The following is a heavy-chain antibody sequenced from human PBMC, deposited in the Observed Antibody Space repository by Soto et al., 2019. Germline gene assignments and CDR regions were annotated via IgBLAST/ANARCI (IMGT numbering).Heavy chain of an antibody. Sequence: GGSLRLSCAASGFTISSYSMNWVRQAPGKGLEWVSYISSSSSTIYYADSVKGRFTISRDNAKNSLYLQMNSLRDEDTAVYYCAREGYDYVWGSYRYSGDYWGQGTLVTVSS. CDR1: GFTISSYS. CDR2: ISSSSSTI. V-gene: IGHV3-48*02. CDR3: AREGYDYVWGSYRYSGDY. J-gene: IGHJ4*02. D-gene: IGHD3-16*02.